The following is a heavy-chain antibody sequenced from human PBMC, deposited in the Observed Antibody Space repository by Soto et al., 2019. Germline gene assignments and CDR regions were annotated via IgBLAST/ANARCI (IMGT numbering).Heavy chain of an antibody. J-gene: IGHJ4*02. D-gene: IGHD6-6*01. CDR1: CGSFSSYY. Sequence: QVQLQQWGAGLLKPSETLSLTCAVYCGSFSSYYWSWIRQPPGKGLEWIGEINHSGSTNYNPSLXSXLXXSLDTSQNQFPRKLSSVTAADSAVYYCARTSRFDCWGQGTLVTVSS. CDR2: INHSGST. V-gene: IGHV4-34*01. CDR3: ARTSRFDC.